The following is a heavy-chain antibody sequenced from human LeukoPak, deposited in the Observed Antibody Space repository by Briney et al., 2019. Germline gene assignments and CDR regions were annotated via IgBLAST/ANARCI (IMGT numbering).Heavy chain of an antibody. Sequence: SETLSLTCTVSGGSISSYYWSWIRQPAGKGLEWIGRIYTSGSTNYNPSLKSRVTMSVDTSKNQFSLKLSSVTAADTAVYYCARDALTYGGYESYFDYWGQGTLVTVSS. CDR2: IYTSGST. J-gene: IGHJ4*02. V-gene: IGHV4-4*07. CDR1: GGSISSYY. D-gene: IGHD5-12*01. CDR3: ARDALTYGGYESYFDY.